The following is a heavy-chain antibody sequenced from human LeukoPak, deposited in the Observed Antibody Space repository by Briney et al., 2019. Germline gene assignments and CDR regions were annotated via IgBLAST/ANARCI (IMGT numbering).Heavy chain of an antibody. CDR2: ITGSGSGA. CDR3: AGDIRSTGA. V-gene: IGHV3-21*01. J-gene: IGHJ5*02. D-gene: IGHD2-2*01. CDR1: GFTFSSYW. Sequence: GGSLRLSCAASGFTFSSYWMNWVRQAPGKGLEWVSVITGSGSGADYADSVKGRFTISRDNAKNSLYLQMNSLRAEDTAVYYCAGDIRSTGAWGQGTLVTVSS.